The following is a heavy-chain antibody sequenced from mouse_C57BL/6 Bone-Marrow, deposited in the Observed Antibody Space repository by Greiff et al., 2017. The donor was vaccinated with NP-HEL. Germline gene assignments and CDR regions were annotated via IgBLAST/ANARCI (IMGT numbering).Heavy chain of an antibody. V-gene: IGHV1-50*01. D-gene: IGHD1-1*01. CDR2: IDPSDSYT. CDR3: ARSDGSSYGYFDV. CDR1: GYTFTSYW. J-gene: IGHJ1*03. Sequence: QVHVKQPGAELVKPGASVKLSCKASGYTFTSYWMQWVKQRPGQGLEWIGEIDPSDSYTNYNQKFKGKATLTVDTSSSTAYMQLSSLTSEDSAVYYCARSDGSSYGYFDVWGTGTTVTVAS.